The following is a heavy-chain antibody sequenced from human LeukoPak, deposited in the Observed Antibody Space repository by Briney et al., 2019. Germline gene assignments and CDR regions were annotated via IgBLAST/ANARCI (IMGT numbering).Heavy chain of an antibody. CDR3: ASEYSSSNWFDP. D-gene: IGHD6-6*01. CDR1: GGSISSGGYY. Sequence: PSETLSLTCTVSGGSISSGGYYWSWIRQHPGKGLEWIGYIYYSGSTYYNPSLKSRVTISVDTSKNQFSLKLSSVTAADTAVYYCASEYSSSNWFDPRGQGTLVTVSP. CDR2: IYYSGST. J-gene: IGHJ5*02. V-gene: IGHV4-31*03.